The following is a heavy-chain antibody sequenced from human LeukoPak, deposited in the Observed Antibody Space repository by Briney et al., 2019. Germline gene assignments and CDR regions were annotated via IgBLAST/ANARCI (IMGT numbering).Heavy chain of an antibody. CDR2: ISNSGDST. Sequence: GGSLRLSCAASGFTFSNYAMSWVRQAPGKGLEWVSAISNSGDSTYYADSVKGRFTISRDNSKKTLYLQMNSLRAEDTAVYYCAKEPRYSSSNYYYYYMDVWGKGTTVTVSS. V-gene: IGHV3-23*01. D-gene: IGHD6-6*01. CDR1: GFTFSNYA. CDR3: AKEPRYSSSNYYYYYMDV. J-gene: IGHJ6*03.